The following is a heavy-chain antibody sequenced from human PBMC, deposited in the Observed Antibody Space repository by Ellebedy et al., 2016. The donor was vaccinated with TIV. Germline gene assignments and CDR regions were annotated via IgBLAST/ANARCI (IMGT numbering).Heavy chain of an antibody. J-gene: IGHJ3*02. V-gene: IGHV5-51*01. CDR2: IYPGDSDT. D-gene: IGHD4-17*01. Sequence: GESLKISXKGSGYSFTSYWIGWVRQMPGKGLEWMGIIYPGDSDTRYSPSFQGQVTISADKSISTAYLQWSSLKASDTAMYYCASPTTVTQGPNAFDIWGQGTMVTVSS. CDR3: ASPTTVTQGPNAFDI. CDR1: GYSFTSYW.